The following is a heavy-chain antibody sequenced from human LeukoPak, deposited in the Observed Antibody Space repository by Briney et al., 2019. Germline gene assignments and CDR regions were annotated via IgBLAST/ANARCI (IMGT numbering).Heavy chain of an antibody. CDR2: INPNSGGT. CDR1: VYTFTGYY. V-gene: IGHV1-2*02. J-gene: IGHJ5*02. D-gene: IGHD6-13*01. CDR3: ASSRPGIGWFDP. Sequence: GASVKVSCKSSVYTFTGYYMHWVRQAPGQGLEWMGWINPNSGGTNYSQKFQGRVTMTRDTSISTAYMELSRLRSDDTAVYYCASSRPGIGWFDPWGQGTLVTVSS.